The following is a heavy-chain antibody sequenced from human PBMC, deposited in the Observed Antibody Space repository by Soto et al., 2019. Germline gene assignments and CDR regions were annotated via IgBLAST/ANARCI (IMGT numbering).Heavy chain of an antibody. CDR1: GFTFSSYA. V-gene: IGHV3-30-3*01. Sequence: QVQLVESGGGVVQPGRSLRLSCAASGFTFSSYAMHWVRQAPGKGLEWVAVISYDGSNKYYADSVKGRFTISRDNSKNTLYLQMNSLRAEDRAVYYCARWGWSGSLDAFDIWGQGTMVTVSS. CDR3: ARWGWSGSLDAFDI. CDR2: ISYDGSNK. D-gene: IGHD3-3*01. J-gene: IGHJ3*02.